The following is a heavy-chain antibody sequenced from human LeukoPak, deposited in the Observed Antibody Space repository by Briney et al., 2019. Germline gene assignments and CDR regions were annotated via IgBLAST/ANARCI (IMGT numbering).Heavy chain of an antibody. CDR1: GGSVSSGSYY. V-gene: IGHV4-61*01. Sequence: SETLSLTCTVSGGSVSSGSYYWSWIRQPPGKGLEWIGYIYYSASTNYNPSLKSRVTISVDTSNNQFSLKLSSVTAADTAVYYCARGSRGYSYDWGQGTLVTVSS. CDR3: ARGSRGYSYD. CDR2: IYYSAST. J-gene: IGHJ4*02. D-gene: IGHD5-18*01.